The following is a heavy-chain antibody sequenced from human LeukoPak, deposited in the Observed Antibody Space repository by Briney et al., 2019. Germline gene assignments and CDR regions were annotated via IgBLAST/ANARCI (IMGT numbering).Heavy chain of an antibody. J-gene: IGHJ4*02. V-gene: IGHV3-74*01. CDR2: INSDGIST. Sequence: GSLRLSCAASAFTFSSYWMHWVRQAPGKGLVWVSRINSDGISTSYADSVKGRFTISRDNAKNTLYLQMNSLRAEDTAVYYCAKGGATVIDYWGQGTLVTVSS. D-gene: IGHD4-17*01. CDR1: AFTFSSYW. CDR3: AKGGATVIDY.